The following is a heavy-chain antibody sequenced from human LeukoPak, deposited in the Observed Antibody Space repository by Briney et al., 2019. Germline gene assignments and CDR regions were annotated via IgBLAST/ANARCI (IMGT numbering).Heavy chain of an antibody. CDR1: GGSISSYY. CDR3: ARHVYTYGPDDAFDI. V-gene: IGHV4-59*08. CDR2: IYYRGRT. Sequence: SETLSLTCTVSGGSISSYYWSWIRQPPGKGLEWIGYIYYRGRTNYNPSLKSRVTISVDTSKNQFSLKLSSVTAADTAVYYCARHVYTYGPDDAFDIWGQGTMVTVSS. D-gene: IGHD5-18*01. J-gene: IGHJ3*02.